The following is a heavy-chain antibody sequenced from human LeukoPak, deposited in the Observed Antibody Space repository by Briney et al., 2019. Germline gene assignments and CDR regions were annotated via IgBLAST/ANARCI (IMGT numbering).Heavy chain of an antibody. V-gene: IGHV3-23*01. CDR3: AKALGSIVVTTTDY. CDR2: ISSSGGTT. CDR1: GFTFTSYA. D-gene: IGHD5-12*01. Sequence: GGSLRLSCAASGFTFTSYAMSWVRQAPGKGLEWVSAISSSGGTTYYADSVKGRFTISRDNSENTLYMQMHSLRAEDTAVYYCAKALGSIVVTTTDYWGQGTLVTVSS. J-gene: IGHJ4*02.